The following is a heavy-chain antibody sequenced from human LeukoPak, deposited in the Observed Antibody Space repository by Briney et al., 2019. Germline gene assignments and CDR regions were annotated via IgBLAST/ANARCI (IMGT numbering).Heavy chain of an antibody. CDR2: IYTSGST. Sequence: PSETLSLTCTVSGGSISSYYWSWIRQPAGKGLEWIGRIYTSGSTNYNPSLKSRVTMSVDTSKNQFSLKLSSVTAADTAVYYCARDSNFHHYDSSGYYDYWGQGTLVTVSS. V-gene: IGHV4-4*07. CDR1: GGSISSYY. CDR3: ARDSNFHHYDSSGYYDY. D-gene: IGHD3-22*01. J-gene: IGHJ4*02.